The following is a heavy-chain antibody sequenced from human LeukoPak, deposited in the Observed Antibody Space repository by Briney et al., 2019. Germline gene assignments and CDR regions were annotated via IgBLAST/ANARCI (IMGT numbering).Heavy chain of an antibody. D-gene: IGHD6-19*01. V-gene: IGHV6-1*01. Sequence: SQTLSLTCAISGDSVSSNSAAWNWIRQSPSRGLEWLGRTYYRSKWYNDYAVSVKSRITINPDTSKNQFSLQLNSVTPEDTAVYYCARGPYSSGWYFRYYGMGVWGQGTTVTVSS. CDR3: ARGPYSSGWYFRYYGMGV. CDR1: GDSVSSNSAA. J-gene: IGHJ6*02. CDR2: TYYRSKWYN.